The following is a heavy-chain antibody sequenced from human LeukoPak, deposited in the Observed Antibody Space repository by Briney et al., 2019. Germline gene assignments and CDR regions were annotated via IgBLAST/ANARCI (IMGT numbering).Heavy chain of an antibody. CDR2: IYSGGST. J-gene: IGHJ4*02. CDR1: GFTVSSNY. V-gene: IGHV3-66*01. Sequence: GGSLRLSCAASGFTVSSNYMSWVRRAPGKGLEWVSVIYSGGSTYYADSVKGRFTISRDNSKNTLYLQMNSLRAEDTAVYYCARGWRYFDWSYYFDYWGQGTLVTVSS. D-gene: IGHD3-9*01. CDR3: ARGWRYFDWSYYFDY.